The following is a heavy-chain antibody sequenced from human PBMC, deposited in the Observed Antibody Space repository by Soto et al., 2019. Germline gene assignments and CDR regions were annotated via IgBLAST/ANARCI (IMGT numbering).Heavy chain of an antibody. D-gene: IGHD6-19*01. J-gene: IGHJ5*01. CDR1: GYDFIGHG. V-gene: IGHV1-18*04. Sequence: QVQLVQSGGEEKKPGASVKVSCKASGYDFIGHGISWVRQARGQGLEWMGWRTSYNGDTKYARKYQDRITLTKDKPTPPVYMEMRSLRSDDTAVYYCARCQWLKVPAVVGDKFDSWGQGTLVTVSS. CDR2: RTSYNGDT. CDR3: ARCQWLKVPAVVGDKFDS.